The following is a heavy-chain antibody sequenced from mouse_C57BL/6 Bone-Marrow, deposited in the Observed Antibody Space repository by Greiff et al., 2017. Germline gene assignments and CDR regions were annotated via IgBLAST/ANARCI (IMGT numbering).Heavy chain of an antibody. CDR2: IHPNSGST. J-gene: IGHJ4*01. V-gene: IGHV1-64*01. CDR3: ARMTTVVATSRYYYAMDY. D-gene: IGHD1-1*01. CDR1: GYTFTSSW. Sequence: QVQLQQPGAELVKPGASVKLSCKASGYTFTSSWMHWVKQRPGQGLEWIGMIHPNSGSTNYNEKFKSKATLTVDKSSSTAYMQLSSLTSEDSAVYDGARMTTVVATSRYYYAMDYWGQGTSVTVSS.